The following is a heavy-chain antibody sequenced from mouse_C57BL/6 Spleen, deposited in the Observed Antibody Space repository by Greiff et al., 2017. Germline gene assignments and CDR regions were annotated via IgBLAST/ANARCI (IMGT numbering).Heavy chain of an antibody. D-gene: IGHD1-1*02. CDR2: ISSGSSNN. CDR1: GFTFSDYG. J-gene: IGHJ4*01. Sequence: EVQVVESGGGLVKPGGSLKLSCAASGFTFSDYGMHWVRQAPEKGLEWVAYISSGSSNNYYADTVKGRFTISRDNAKDTLFLQMTSLKSEDTAMYYCARRGGLYAMDYWGQGTSVTVSS. V-gene: IGHV5-17*01. CDR3: ARRGGLYAMDY.